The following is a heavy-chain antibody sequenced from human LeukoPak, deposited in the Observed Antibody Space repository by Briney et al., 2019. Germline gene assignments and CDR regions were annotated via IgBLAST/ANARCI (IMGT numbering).Heavy chain of an antibody. CDR1: GYIFTDYA. CDR3: AKLMDNNYDGSAFDY. J-gene: IGHJ4*02. D-gene: IGHD3-22*01. Sequence: ASVKVSCKTSGYIFTDYAIVWVRQAPGQGLKWIGWVGTYDGKTNYAQEVQDRVTMTTDTSASTAYVELRSLTSDDTALYYCAKLMDNNYDGSAFDYWGQGTLVTVSS. CDR2: VGTYDGKT. V-gene: IGHV1-18*01.